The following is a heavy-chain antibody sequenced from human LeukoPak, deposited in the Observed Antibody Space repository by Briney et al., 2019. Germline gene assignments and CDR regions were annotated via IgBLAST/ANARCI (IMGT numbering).Heavy chain of an antibody. V-gene: IGHV3-53*01. CDR1: GFTVRTNY. Sequence: GGSLRLSCAASGFTVRTNYMSWVRQAPGKGLEWVSVIYSGGSTYYADSVKGRFTISRDNSKNTLYLQMNSLRAEDTAVYYCARDSLRSPFDYWGQGTLVTVSS. J-gene: IGHJ4*02. CDR2: IYSGGST. CDR3: ARDSLRSPFDY.